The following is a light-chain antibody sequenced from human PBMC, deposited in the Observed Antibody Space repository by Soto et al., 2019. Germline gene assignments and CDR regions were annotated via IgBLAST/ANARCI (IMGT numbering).Light chain of an antibody. CDR3: CFYAVTFYV. CDR2: DVS. Sequence: QSALTQPRSVSGSPGQSVTISCTGTSSDVGTYDFVSWYQQHPGKAPRLMIFDVSERPSGVPDRFSGSKSGNTASLTISGLQAEDEADYYCCFYAVTFYVFGTGSKVTV. J-gene: IGLJ1*01. CDR1: SSDVGTYDF. V-gene: IGLV2-11*01.